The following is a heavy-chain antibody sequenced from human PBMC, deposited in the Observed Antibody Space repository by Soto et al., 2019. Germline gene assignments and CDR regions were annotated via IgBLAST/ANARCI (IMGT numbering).Heavy chain of an antibody. D-gene: IGHD1-7*01. J-gene: IGHJ3*02. CDR2: ISGSGGST. V-gene: IGHV3-23*01. CDR1: GFTFSSYA. Sequence: QPGGSLRLSCAASGFTFSSYAMNWVREAPGKGLEWVSAISGSGGSTYYADSVKGRFTISRDSSKNTLYLQMNSLRAEDTAVYYCAKGNSWSSAIVLDIWGQGTMVTVSS. CDR3: AKGNSWSSAIVLDI.